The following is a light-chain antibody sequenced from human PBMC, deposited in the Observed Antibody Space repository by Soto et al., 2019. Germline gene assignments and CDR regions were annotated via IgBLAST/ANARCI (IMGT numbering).Light chain of an antibody. CDR1: QSVSNY. CDR2: GAS. V-gene: IGKV3-20*01. Sequence: EIVMTQSPATLSVSPGERATLSCRASQSVSNYLAWYQQKPGQAPRLLIYGASTRATGIPDRFGGSGSGTDFTLTISRLEPEDFAVYYCQQYSFLPRTFGQGTK. CDR3: QQYSFLPRT. J-gene: IGKJ1*01.